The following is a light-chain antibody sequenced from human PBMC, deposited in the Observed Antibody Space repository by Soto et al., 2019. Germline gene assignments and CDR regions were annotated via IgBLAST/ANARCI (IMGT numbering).Light chain of an antibody. CDR2: GSS. J-gene: IGKJ5*01. CDR1: QSISSNY. CDR3: QQYGSSPFT. V-gene: IGKV3-20*01. Sequence: IVLTQSPGTLSLSPGERATLSCWASQSISSNYLAWYQQKPGQPPRLLISGSSIRATGIPKRFSGSASGTNFTLTISSLEPEDFAVFYCQQYGSSPFTFGPGTRLEIK.